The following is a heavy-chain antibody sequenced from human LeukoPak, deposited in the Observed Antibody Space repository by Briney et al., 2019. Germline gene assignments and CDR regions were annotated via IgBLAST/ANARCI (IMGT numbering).Heavy chain of an antibody. CDR2: VGPSGART. CDR1: GFTFSHHG. CDR3: AKDDAYLQYAD. V-gene: IGHV3-23*01. J-gene: IGHJ4*02. D-gene: IGHD5-24*01. Sequence: GGSLRLSCAASGFTFSHHGVNWVRQAPGKGLEWVSGVGPSGARTYYADSVKGRFTVSRDNSKNMVFLQMNSLRAEDTAMYYCAKDDAYLQYADWGQGTLVTVSS.